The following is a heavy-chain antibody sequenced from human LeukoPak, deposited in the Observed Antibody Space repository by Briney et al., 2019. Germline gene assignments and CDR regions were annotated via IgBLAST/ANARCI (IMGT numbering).Heavy chain of an antibody. D-gene: IGHD3-22*01. CDR2: IFYGGSS. J-gene: IGHJ4*02. Sequence: PSETLSLTCTVSGDSMYNSDYYWGWIRRPPGKGLEWIGSIFYGGSSYYNPSLESRVTISIVPSKSEFSLNLRFVTAADTAVYYCARVGGYRGSRYFDHWGQGTLVTVSS. CDR1: GDSMYNSDYY. CDR3: ARVGGYRGSRYFDH. V-gene: IGHV4-39*07.